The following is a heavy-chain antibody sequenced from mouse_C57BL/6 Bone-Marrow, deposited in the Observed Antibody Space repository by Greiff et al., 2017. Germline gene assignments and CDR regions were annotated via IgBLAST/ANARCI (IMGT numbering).Heavy chain of an antibody. CDR1: GFSLTSYG. J-gene: IGHJ4*01. D-gene: IGHD1-1*01. CDR3: ARNNRGAVVPYAMDY. CDR2: IWSGGST. Sequence: SGPGLVQPSQSLSITCTVSGFSLTSYGVHWVRQSPGKGLEWLGVIWSGGSTDYNAAFISRLSISKDNSKSQVFFKMNSLQADDTATYYCARNNRGAVVPYAMDYWGQGTSVTVSS. V-gene: IGHV2-2*01.